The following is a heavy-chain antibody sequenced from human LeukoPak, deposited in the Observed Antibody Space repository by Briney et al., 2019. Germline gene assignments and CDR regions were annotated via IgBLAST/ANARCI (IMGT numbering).Heavy chain of an antibody. CDR2: NSSSSSTI. CDR1: GFTFSTYN. J-gene: IGHJ4*02. Sequence: GGSLRLSCAASGFTFSTYNMNWVRQTPGKGLEWGSYNSSSSSTIYYADSVKGRFNISRDNAKNSLYLQMNDLKDDDTAVYYCARDRYDSSGFYWYYWGQGALVTVSS. D-gene: IGHD3-22*01. CDR3: ARDRYDSSGFYWYY. V-gene: IGHV3-48*02.